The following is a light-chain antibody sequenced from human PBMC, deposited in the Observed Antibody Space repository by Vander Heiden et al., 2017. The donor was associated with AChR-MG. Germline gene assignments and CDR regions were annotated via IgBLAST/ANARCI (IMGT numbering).Light chain of an antibody. V-gene: IGKV3-20*01. Sequence: EIVLTQSPVTLSLSPGERATVSRRASQSIRSSYIAWYQQKPGQAPRLLIYGASSTATGIPDRFSGSGSGTDFTLTIRRLGAEDVAVYFCQHYGGTLILTFGAGTKLDIK. CDR3: QHYGGTLILT. CDR2: GAS. CDR1: QSIRSSY. J-gene: IGKJ3*01.